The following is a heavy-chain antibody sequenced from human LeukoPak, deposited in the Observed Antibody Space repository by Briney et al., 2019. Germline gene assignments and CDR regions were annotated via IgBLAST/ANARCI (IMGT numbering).Heavy chain of an antibody. D-gene: IGHD1-1*01. CDR3: ARAEAHRYNWNDVTRDDAFDI. V-gene: IGHV4-4*07. Sequence: SETLSLTCTVSGGSISSYYWSWIRQPAGKGLEWIGRIYTSGSTNYNPSLKSRVTISVDTSKNQFSLKLSSVTAADTAVYYCARAEAHRYNWNDVTRDDAFDIWGQGTMVTVSS. CDR2: IYTSGST. J-gene: IGHJ3*02. CDR1: GGSISSYY.